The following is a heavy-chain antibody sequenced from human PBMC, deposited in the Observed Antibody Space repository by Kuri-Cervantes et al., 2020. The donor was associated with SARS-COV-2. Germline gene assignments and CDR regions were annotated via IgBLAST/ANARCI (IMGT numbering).Heavy chain of an antibody. CDR3: ARDLVVSSGWDYYMDV. J-gene: IGHJ6*03. CDR2: IGTAGDT. D-gene: IGHD6-19*01. CDR1: GFTFSSYD. V-gene: IGHV3-13*03. Sequence: LSLTCAACGFTFSSYDMHWVRQATGKGLEWVSAIGTAGDTYYPGSVKGQFTISRENAKNSLYLQMNSLRAGDTAVYYCARDLVVSSGWDYYMDVWGKGTTVTVSS.